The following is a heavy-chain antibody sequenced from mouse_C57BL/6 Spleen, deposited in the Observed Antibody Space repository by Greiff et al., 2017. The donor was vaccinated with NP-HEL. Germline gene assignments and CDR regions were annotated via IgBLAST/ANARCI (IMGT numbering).Heavy chain of an antibody. J-gene: IGHJ4*01. CDR2: IDPSDSYT. CDR3: AREVDSNFSMDY. V-gene: IGHV1-50*01. D-gene: IGHD2-5*01. CDR1: GYTFTSYW. Sequence: VQLVESGAELVKPGASVKLSCKASGYTFTSYWMQWVKQRPGQGLEWIGEIDPSDSYTNYNQKFKGKATLTVDTSSSTAYMQLSSLTSEDSAVYYCAREVDSNFSMDYWGQGTSVTVSS.